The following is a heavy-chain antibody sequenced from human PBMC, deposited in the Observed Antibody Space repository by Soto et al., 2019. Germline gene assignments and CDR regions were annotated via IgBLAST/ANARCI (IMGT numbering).Heavy chain of an antibody. D-gene: IGHD3-10*01. CDR3: ARDRYYYGSGSHYYCYGMDV. J-gene: IGHJ6*02. CDR2: IYYSGST. Sequence: SETLSLTCTVSGGSISSGDYYWSWIRQPPGKGLEWIGYIYYSGSTYYNPSLKSRVTISVDTSKNQFSLKLSSVTAADTAVYYCARDRYYYGSGSHYYCYGMDVWGQGTTVTVSS. CDR1: GGSISSGDYY. V-gene: IGHV4-30-4*01.